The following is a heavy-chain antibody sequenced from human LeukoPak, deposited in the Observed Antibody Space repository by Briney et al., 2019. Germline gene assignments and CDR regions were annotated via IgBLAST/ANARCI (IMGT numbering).Heavy chain of an antibody. V-gene: IGHV5-51*01. CDR3: ARFRCGGDCHSDF. CDR1: GYTFVDYW. J-gene: IGHJ4*02. D-gene: IGHD2-21*02. Sequence: GESLKISCRGSGYTFVDYWSGWVRQMPGKGLEWIGFIYPSVSDTRYSPSFQGQVTISADATMNTAFLQWSSLKASDTAIYYCARFRCGGDCHSDFWGQGTLVTVAS. CDR2: IYPSVSDT.